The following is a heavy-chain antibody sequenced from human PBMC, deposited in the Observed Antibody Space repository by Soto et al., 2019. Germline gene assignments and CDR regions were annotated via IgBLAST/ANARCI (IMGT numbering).Heavy chain of an antibody. J-gene: IGHJ5*02. Sequence: SVKVSCKASGGTFSSYAISWVRQAPGQGLEWMGGIIPIFGTANYAQKFQGRVTITADESTSTAYMELSSLRSEDTAVYYCARDYHYDILTGFPRTFDPWGQGTLVTVSS. CDR3: ARDYHYDILTGFPRTFDP. D-gene: IGHD3-9*01. CDR1: GGTFSSYA. V-gene: IGHV1-69*13. CDR2: IIPIFGTA.